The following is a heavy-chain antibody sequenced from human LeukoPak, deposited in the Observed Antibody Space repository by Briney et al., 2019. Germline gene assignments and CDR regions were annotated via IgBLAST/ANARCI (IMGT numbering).Heavy chain of an antibody. D-gene: IGHD3-10*01. J-gene: IGHJ4*02. Sequence: GGSLRLSCAAYGFTFRSYSMKWDRQVPGEGLEWVSSISSSSSYIYYADSVKGRFTISRDNAKNSLYLQMNSLRAEDTAVYYCASPLLWFGELSFFDYWGQGTLVTVSS. CDR2: ISSSSSYI. CDR3: ASPLLWFGELSFFDY. V-gene: IGHV3-21*01. CDR1: GFTFRSYS.